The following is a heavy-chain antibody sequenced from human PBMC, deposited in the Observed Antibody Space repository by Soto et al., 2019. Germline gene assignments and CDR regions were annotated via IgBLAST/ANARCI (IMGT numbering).Heavy chain of an antibody. J-gene: IGHJ4*02. CDR3: SRDRSTGEY. CDR2: ISAYNGNT. Sequence: QVQLVQSGGEVKKPGASVKVSCKASGYTFSDYGVSWVRQAPGQGLEWMGWISAYNGNTNYAQKSQDRVTMTTDTSTSTAYMELRSLTSDDTAIYYCSRDRSTGEYWGQGTLVTVSS. V-gene: IGHV1-18*01. D-gene: IGHD3-16*01. CDR1: GYTFSDYG.